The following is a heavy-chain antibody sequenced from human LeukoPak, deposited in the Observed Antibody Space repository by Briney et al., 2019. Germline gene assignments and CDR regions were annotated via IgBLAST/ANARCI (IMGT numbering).Heavy chain of an antibody. Sequence: GGSLRLSCAASGFMFSTYWMSWVRQPPGKGLEWVANIKQDGSEKYDVDSVKGRFTISRDNAKNSLYLQMNSLRVEDTAVYYCARYTRSSGYSFDYWGQGTLVTVSS. J-gene: IGHJ4*02. CDR2: IKQDGSEK. V-gene: IGHV3-7*04. CDR1: GFMFSTYW. CDR3: ARYTRSSGYSFDY. D-gene: IGHD3-22*01.